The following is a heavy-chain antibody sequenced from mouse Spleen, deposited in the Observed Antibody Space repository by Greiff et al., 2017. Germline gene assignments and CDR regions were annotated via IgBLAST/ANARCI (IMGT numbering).Heavy chain of an antibody. Sequence: EVQLVESGGGLVKLGGSLKLSCAASGFTFSSYAMSWVRQTPEKRLEWVATISSGGGNTYYPDSVKGRFTISRDNAKNTLYLQMSSLKSEDTAMYYCARQYGNYDWFAYWGQGTLVTVSA. CDR2: ISSGGGNT. CDR1: GFTFSSYA. V-gene: IGHV5-9-3*01. D-gene: IGHD2-10*02. CDR3: ARQYGNYDWFAY. J-gene: IGHJ3*01.